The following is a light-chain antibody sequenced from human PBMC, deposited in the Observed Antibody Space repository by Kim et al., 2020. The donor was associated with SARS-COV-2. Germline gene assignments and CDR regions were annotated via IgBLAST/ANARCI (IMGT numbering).Light chain of an antibody. V-gene: IGKV3-20*01. CDR2: GAS. CDR3: QEYGSSPQT. Sequence: FASGPRATHSYRSTQTASRSYFAWYQQKPGQAPRLLIYGASSSATGIPDRFSGSESGTDFPLTISRLEPEDFAVYCCQEYGSSPQTFGQGTKLEI. CDR1: QTASRSY. J-gene: IGKJ2*01.